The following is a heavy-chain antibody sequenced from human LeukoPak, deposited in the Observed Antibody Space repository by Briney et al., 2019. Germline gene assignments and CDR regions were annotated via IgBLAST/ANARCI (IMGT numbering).Heavy chain of an antibody. Sequence: PSETLSLTCTVSGGSISSYYWSWIRQPPGKGLEWIGYIYYSGSTNYKSSLKSRVTISVDKSKNHFSLKLSSVTAADTAVYYCAGGGNNSNDERWFDPWGQGTLVTVSS. J-gene: IGHJ5*02. D-gene: IGHD1-20*01. V-gene: IGHV4-59*12. CDR1: GGSISSYY. CDR3: AGGGNNSNDERWFDP. CDR2: IYYSGST.